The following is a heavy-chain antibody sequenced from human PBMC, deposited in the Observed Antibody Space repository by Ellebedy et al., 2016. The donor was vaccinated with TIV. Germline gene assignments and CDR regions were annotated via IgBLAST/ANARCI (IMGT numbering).Heavy chain of an antibody. J-gene: IGHJ4*02. CDR3: AREVEDLARAFDY. CDR1: GYSISSGYS. V-gene: IGHV4-38-2*02. CDR2: IYHSGST. Sequence: SETLSLTCTVSGYSISSGYSWGWIRQPPGKGLEWIGSIYHSGSTYYNPSLKSRVTISVDTSKNQFSLKLSSVTAADTAVYYCAREVEDLARAFDYWGQGTLVTVSS.